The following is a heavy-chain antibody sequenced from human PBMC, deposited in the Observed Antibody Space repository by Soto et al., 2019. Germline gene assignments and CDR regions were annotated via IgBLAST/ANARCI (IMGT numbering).Heavy chain of an antibody. J-gene: IGHJ3*02. CDR3: ARVLAQFGTIIVVGWSSFDI. D-gene: IGHD3-22*01. V-gene: IGHV3-30*03. CDR2: ISYDGSNK. CDR1: GFTFSSYG. Sequence: QVQLVESGGGVVQPGRSLRLSCAASGFTFSSYGMHWVRQAPGKGLEWVAVISYDGSNKYYADSVKGRFTISRDNSKNTLYLQMNSLRAEDTAVYYCARVLAQFGTIIVVGWSSFDIWGQGTMVTVSS.